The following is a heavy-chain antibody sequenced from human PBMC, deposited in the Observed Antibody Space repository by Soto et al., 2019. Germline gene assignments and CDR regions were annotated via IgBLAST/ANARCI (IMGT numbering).Heavy chain of an antibody. CDR1: GYTVTSYG. V-gene: IGHV1-18*04. CDR3: ARVYEGDYDILTGYYTEYYFDY. D-gene: IGHD3-9*01. Sequence: ASVKVSCKASGYTVTSYGISWVRQAPGQGLEWMGWISAYNGNTNYAQKLQGRVTMTTDTSTSTAYMELRSLRSDDTAVYYCARVYEGDYDILTGYYTEYYFDYWGQGTLVTVSS. J-gene: IGHJ4*02. CDR2: ISAYNGNT.